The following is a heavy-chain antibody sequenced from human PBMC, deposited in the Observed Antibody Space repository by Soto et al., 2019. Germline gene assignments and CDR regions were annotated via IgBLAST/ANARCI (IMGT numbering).Heavy chain of an antibody. CDR1: GFTFRSYA. Sequence: EVQLLESGGGLVQPGGSLRLSCTASGFTFRSYAMGWVRRAPGKGLECVSVISAGTFTTYYADSVKGRFTISRDNSKNKLYMQMDSLGDDDTAVYNCAEYSVDALCYLALGGQGALVTVTS. V-gene: IGHV3-23*01. J-gene: IGHJ4*02. CDR2: ISAGTFTT. D-gene: IGHD2-15*01. CDR3: AEYSVDALCYLAL.